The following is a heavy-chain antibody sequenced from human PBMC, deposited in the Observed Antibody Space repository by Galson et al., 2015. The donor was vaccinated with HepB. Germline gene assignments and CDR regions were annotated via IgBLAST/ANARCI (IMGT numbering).Heavy chain of an antibody. D-gene: IGHD3-3*01. J-gene: IGHJ4*02. Sequence: SETLSLTCAVHGGSFSGYYWSWIRQPPGKGLEWIGEINHSGSTNYNPSLKSRVTISVDTSKNPFSLKLNSVTAADTAVFYCARWKGVWSAYPYFDYWGQGTLVTVSS. CDR2: INHSGST. CDR3: ARWKGVWSAYPYFDY. V-gene: IGHV4-34*01. CDR1: GGSFSGYY.